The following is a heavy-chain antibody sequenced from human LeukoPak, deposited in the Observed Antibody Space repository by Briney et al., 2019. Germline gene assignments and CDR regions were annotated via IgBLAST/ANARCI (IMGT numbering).Heavy chain of an antibody. CDR1: GFTFRSYG. CDR3: ATAVASSSGWYADY. V-gene: IGHV3-33*01. J-gene: IGHJ4*02. Sequence: GGSLRLSCAASGFTFRSYGMHWVRQAPGKGLEWVAVIWYDGSNKYYADSVKGRFTVSRDNSKNTLYLQMNSLRAEDTAVYYCATAVASSSGWYADYWGQGTLITVSS. CDR2: IWYDGSNK. D-gene: IGHD6-19*01.